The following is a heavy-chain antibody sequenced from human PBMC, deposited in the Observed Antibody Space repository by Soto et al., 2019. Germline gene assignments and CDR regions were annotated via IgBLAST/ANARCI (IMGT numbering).Heavy chain of an antibody. V-gene: IGHV1-18*01. CDR2: ISAYNGNT. D-gene: IGHD3-3*01. J-gene: IGHJ6*02. CDR3: AREAIFGVVAYYYYGMDV. CDR1: GYTFTSYG. Sequence: ASVKVSCKASGYTFTSYGISWVRQAPGQGLEWMGWISAYNGNTNYAQKLQGRVTMTTDTSTSTAYMELRSLRSDDTAVYYCAREAIFGVVAYYYYGMDVWGPGTTVTVYS.